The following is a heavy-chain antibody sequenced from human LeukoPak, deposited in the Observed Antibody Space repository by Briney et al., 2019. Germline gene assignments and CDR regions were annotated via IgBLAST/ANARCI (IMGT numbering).Heavy chain of an antibody. J-gene: IGHJ4*02. CDR2: ISSNGGST. CDR3: AKDFVVVPGNVNYFDY. CDR1: GFTFSSYA. Sequence: GGSLRLSCAASGFTFSSYAMHWVRQAPGKGLEYVSAISSNGGSTYYANSVKGRFTISRDNSKNTLYLQMGGLRAEDTAVYYCAKDFVVVPGNVNYFDYWGQGTLVTVSS. D-gene: IGHD2-21*02. V-gene: IGHV3-64*01.